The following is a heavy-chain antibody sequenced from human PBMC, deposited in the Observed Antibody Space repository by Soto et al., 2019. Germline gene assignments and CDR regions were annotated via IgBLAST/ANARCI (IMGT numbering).Heavy chain of an antibody. CDR3: ATLRRLWFGESFYFDY. Sequence: GGSLRLSCAASGFTFSDYYMSWIRQAPGKGLEWVSYISSSSSYTNYADSVKGRFTISRDNAKNSLYLQMNSLRAEDTAVYYCATLRRLWFGESFYFDYWGQGTLVTVPQ. V-gene: IGHV3-11*06. J-gene: IGHJ4*02. D-gene: IGHD3-10*01. CDR1: GFTFSDYY. CDR2: ISSSSSYT.